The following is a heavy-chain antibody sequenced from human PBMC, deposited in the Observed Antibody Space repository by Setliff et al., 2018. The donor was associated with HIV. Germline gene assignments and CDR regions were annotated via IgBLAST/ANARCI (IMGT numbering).Heavy chain of an antibody. CDR3: ARGAPYCNHGICHLFDY. J-gene: IGHJ4*02. V-gene: IGHV4-61*01. CDR1: GGSISSGTYY. CDR2: VYYSGST. D-gene: IGHD2-8*01. Sequence: SETLSLTCSVSGGSISSGTYYWSWIRQHPGKGLEWIGYVYYSGSTNYDPSLKSRVSISVDTSKNQFSLRLSSVTAADTAVYYCARGAPYCNHGICHLFDYWGQGNLVTVSS.